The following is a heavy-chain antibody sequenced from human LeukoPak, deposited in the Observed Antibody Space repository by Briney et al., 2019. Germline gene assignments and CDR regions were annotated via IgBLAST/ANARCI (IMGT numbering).Heavy chain of an antibody. CDR2: IYYSGSA. Sequence: PSETLSLTCTVSGGSISSNSYYWGWIRQPPGKGLEWIGSIYYSGSAFYNPSLKSRFTLSVDTSKNQFSLNLRSATAADTAVYYCATPAAAGKDYFDDWGQGTLVTVSS. D-gene: IGHD6-13*01. J-gene: IGHJ4*02. CDR1: GGSISSNSYY. CDR3: ATPAAAGKDYFDD. V-gene: IGHV4-39*01.